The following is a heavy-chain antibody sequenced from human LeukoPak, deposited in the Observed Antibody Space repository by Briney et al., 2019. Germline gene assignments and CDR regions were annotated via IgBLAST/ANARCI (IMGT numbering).Heavy chain of an antibody. D-gene: IGHD6-6*01. CDR3: ARHPFSTSSIDY. CDR2: MNSSGTI. Sequence: NPSETLSLTCTVSGDSISSSYWSWIRQPAGKGLEWIGRMNSSGTIKYNPSLKSRVTMSVDTSKNQFSLKLNSVTATDTAVYYCARHPFSTSSIDYWGQGTLVTVSS. CDR1: GDSISSSY. V-gene: IGHV4-4*07. J-gene: IGHJ4*02.